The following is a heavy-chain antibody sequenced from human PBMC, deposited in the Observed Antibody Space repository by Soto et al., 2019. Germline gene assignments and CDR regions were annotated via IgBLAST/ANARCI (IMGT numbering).Heavy chain of an antibody. D-gene: IGHD3-10*01. Sequence: EVQLLESGGGLVQPGGSLRLSCAGSGFTFINFAMNWFRQAPGKGLEWVSTISGGGDAAFFADSVRGRFTISRDNSKDTVTLQMNSLGVDDTAVYYCARKVPGSTSRPDYWYFDLWGRGTLVTVSS. CDR2: ISGGGDAA. CDR3: ARKVPGSTSRPDYWYFDL. V-gene: IGHV3-23*01. CDR1: GFTFINFA. J-gene: IGHJ2*01.